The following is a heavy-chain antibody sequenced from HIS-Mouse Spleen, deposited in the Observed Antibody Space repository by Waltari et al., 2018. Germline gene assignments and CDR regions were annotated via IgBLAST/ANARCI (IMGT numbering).Heavy chain of an antibody. CDR2: IYYSGST. Sequence: QLQLQESGPGLVKPSETLSLTCTVSGGSISSSSYYWGWIRQPPGKGLEWIGSIYYSGSTHNQPSLKSRVTISVDTSKNQFSLKLSSVTAADTAVYYCAREIPYSSSWYDWYFDLWGRGTLVTVSS. D-gene: IGHD6-13*01. V-gene: IGHV4-39*07. J-gene: IGHJ2*01. CDR1: GGSISSSSYY. CDR3: AREIPYSSSWYDWYFDL.